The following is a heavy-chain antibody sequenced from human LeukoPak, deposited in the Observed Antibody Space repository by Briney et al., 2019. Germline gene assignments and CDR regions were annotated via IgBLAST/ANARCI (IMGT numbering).Heavy chain of an antibody. Sequence: ASVKVSCKASGYTFTSCGISWVRRAPGQGLEWMGWISAYNGNTNYAQKLQGRVTMTTDTSTSTVYMELSSLRSEDTAVYYCARDLGEMATIRFDYWGQGTLVTVSS. V-gene: IGHV1-18*01. CDR1: GYTFTSCG. D-gene: IGHD5-24*01. CDR2: ISAYNGNT. CDR3: ARDLGEMATIRFDY. J-gene: IGHJ4*02.